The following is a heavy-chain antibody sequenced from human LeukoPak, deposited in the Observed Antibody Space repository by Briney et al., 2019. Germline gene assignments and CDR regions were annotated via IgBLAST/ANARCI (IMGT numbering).Heavy chain of an antibody. CDR1: GFTFSSYG. D-gene: IGHD1-26*01. CDR2: IWYDGSNK. CDR3: AKEQEQTGALYYYYYMDR. Sequence: PGGSLRLSCAASGFTFSSYGMHWVRQAPGKGLEWVAVIWYDGSNKYYADSVKGRFTISRDNSKNTLYLQMNSLRAEDTAVYYCAKEQEQTGALYYYYYMDRWGKGTTVTVSS. V-gene: IGHV3-33*06. J-gene: IGHJ6*03.